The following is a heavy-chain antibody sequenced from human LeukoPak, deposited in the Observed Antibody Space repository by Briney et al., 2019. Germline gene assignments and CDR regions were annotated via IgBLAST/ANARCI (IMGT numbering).Heavy chain of an antibody. CDR2: IDPSGGST. D-gene: IGHD3-22*01. Sequence: GASVKVSCKASGYTFTSYYMHWVRQAPGQGLEWMGIIDPSGGSTSYAQKFQGRVTMTRDTSTSTVYMELSSLRSEDTAVYYCARDYRKRHYHDSSGPFDYWGQGTLVTVSS. CDR1: GYTFTSYY. CDR3: ARDYRKRHYHDSSGPFDY. V-gene: IGHV1-46*01. J-gene: IGHJ4*02.